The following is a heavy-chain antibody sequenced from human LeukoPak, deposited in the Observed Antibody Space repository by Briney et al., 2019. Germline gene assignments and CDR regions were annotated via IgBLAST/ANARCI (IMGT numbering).Heavy chain of an antibody. Sequence: SETLSLTCTVSGGSISSGSDYWSWIRQPAGKGLEWIGRIHTSGSTNYNPSLKSRVTISRDTSKNQFSLRLSSVTAADTAVYYCARHAPVEPPARAFDYWGQGNLVIVSS. J-gene: IGHJ4*02. D-gene: IGHD2-2*01. CDR3: ARHAPVEPPARAFDY. CDR2: IHTSGST. V-gene: IGHV4-61*02. CDR1: GGSISSGSDY.